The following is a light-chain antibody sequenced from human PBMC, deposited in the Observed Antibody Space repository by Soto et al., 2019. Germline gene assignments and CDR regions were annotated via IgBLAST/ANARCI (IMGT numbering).Light chain of an antibody. V-gene: IGKV1-39*01. CDR2: DAS. Sequence: DVQMTQSPSTLSASVGDRVTITCRASQSISSWLAWYQQKPGKAPKLLIYDASSLESEVPSRFSGSGSGTDFTLTISSLQPEDFATYSCQQSYITPRTFGQGTKVDIK. CDR1: QSISSW. J-gene: IGKJ1*01. CDR3: QQSYITPRT.